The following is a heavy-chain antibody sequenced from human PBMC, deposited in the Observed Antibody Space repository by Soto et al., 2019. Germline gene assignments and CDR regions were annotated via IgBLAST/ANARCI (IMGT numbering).Heavy chain of an antibody. J-gene: IGHJ4*02. D-gene: IGHD1-20*01. CDR2: INAGNGNT. CDR1: GYTFTCYA. CDR3: ARGITLPTPLDY. Sequence: ASVKVSCKASGYTFTCYAMNWVRQAPGQRLEWMGWINAGNGNTKYSQKFQGRVTITRDTSASTAYMELSSLRSEDTAVYYCARGITLPTPLDYWGQGTLVTVSS. V-gene: IGHV1-3*01.